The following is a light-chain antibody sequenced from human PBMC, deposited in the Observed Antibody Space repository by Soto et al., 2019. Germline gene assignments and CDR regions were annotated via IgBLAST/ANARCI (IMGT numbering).Light chain of an antibody. V-gene: IGLV2-14*01. CDR1: RSNIGGYNY. Sequence: QSVLTQPASVSGSPGQSITISCTGTRSNIGGYNYVSWYQQHPGKAPKLMIYDVSNRPSGVSNRFSGSKSGNTASLTISGLQAEDEADYYCYSYTGSITYVFGTGTKVTVL. J-gene: IGLJ1*01. CDR3: YSYTGSITYV. CDR2: DVS.